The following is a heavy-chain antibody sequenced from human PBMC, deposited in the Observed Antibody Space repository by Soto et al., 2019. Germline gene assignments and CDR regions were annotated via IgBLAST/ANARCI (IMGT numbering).Heavy chain of an antibody. V-gene: IGHV4-31*03. Sequence: QVQLKESGPGLVKPSQTLSLTCTVSGVSISSGGYYWSWIRQHPGKGLEWIGYIYYSGSTYYNPSLKSRVTISVDTSNNQFSLKLSSVTAADTAVYYCARAVGGRFSYWGQGTLVTVSS. CDR1: GVSISSGGYY. D-gene: IGHD3-16*01. CDR2: IYYSGST. J-gene: IGHJ4*02. CDR3: ARAVGGRFSY.